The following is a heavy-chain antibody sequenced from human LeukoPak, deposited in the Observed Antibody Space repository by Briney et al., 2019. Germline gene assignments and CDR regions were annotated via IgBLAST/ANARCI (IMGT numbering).Heavy chain of an antibody. CDR3: TLTLWDLKLES. Sequence: PGGSLRLSCAASGFTFSSYWMSWVRQAPGKGLEWVANIKQDGSEKYYVDSVKGRFTISRDNAKNSLYLQMNSLKAEDTAVYYCTLTLWDLKLESWGQGTLVTVSP. CDR2: IKQDGSEK. CDR1: GFTFSSYW. D-gene: IGHD1-26*01. V-gene: IGHV3-7*03. J-gene: IGHJ5*01.